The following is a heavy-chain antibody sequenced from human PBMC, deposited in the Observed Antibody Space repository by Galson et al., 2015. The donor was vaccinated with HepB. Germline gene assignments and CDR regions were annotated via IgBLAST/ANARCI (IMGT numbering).Heavy chain of an antibody. CDR3: ARELLWFGAYYYGMDV. CDR1: GFTFSSYS. CDR2: ISSSSSTI. V-gene: IGHV3-48*01. Sequence: SLRLSCAASGFTFSSYSMNWVRQAPGKGLEWVSYISSSSSTIYYADSVKGRFTISRDNAKNSLYLQMNSLRAEDTAVYYCARELLWFGAYYYGMDVWGQGTTVTVSS. J-gene: IGHJ6*02. D-gene: IGHD3-10*01.